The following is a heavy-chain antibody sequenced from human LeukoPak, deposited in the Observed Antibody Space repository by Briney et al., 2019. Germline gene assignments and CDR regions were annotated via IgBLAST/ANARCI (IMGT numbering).Heavy chain of an antibody. CDR3: AEADNN. V-gene: IGHV4-61*02. CDR2: IYTSGST. Sequence: PSETLSLTCTVSGGSISSGSYYWSWMRQPAGKGLEWIGRIYTSGSTNYNPSLKSRVTISVDTSKNQFSLKLSSVTAADTAVYYCAEADNNWGQGTLVTVSS. D-gene: IGHD1-1*01. J-gene: IGHJ4*02. CDR1: GGSISSGSYY.